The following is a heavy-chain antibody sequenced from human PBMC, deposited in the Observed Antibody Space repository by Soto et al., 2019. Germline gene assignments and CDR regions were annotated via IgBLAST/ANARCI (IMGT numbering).Heavy chain of an antibody. V-gene: IGHV4-59*01. J-gene: IGHJ5*02. CDR3: ARESHYYDSRGFDP. CDR1: GGSISSYY. Sequence: SETLSLTCTVSGGSISSYYWSWIRQPPGKGLEWIGYIYYSGSTNYNPSLKSRVTISVDTSKNQFSLKLSSVTAADTAVYYCARESHYYDSRGFDPWGQGTLVTVSS. CDR2: IYYSGST. D-gene: IGHD3-22*01.